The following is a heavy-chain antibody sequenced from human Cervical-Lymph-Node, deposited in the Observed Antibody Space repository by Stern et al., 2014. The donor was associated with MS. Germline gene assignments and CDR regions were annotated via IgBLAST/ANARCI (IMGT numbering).Heavy chain of an antibody. Sequence: VQLVESGGGVAQPERSLRLSCAASGFTFSNYGMHWVRQAPGKGLEWLAVIWYDGNKKYYADSVKGRFTISRDNSKNTLFLQMSSLTAEDTALYYCARGNWNYEGMGYWGQGTLVTVSS. CDR1: GFTFSNYG. J-gene: IGHJ4*02. CDR2: IWYDGNKK. CDR3: ARGNWNYEGMGY. D-gene: IGHD1-7*01. V-gene: IGHV3-33*01.